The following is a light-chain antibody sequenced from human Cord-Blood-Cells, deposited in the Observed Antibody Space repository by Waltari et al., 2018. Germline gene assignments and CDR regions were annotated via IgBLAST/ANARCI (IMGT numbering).Light chain of an antibody. CDR2: GAS. V-gene: IGKV3-20*01. CDR1: QSVSSSY. J-gene: IGKJ2*01. CDR3: QQYGSSPYT. Sequence: TQSPGTLSLSPGERATLSCRASQSVSSSYLAWYQQKPGQATRLLIYGASSRATGIPDRFSGSGSGTDFTLTISRLEPEDFAVYYCQQYGSSPYTFGQGTKLEIK.